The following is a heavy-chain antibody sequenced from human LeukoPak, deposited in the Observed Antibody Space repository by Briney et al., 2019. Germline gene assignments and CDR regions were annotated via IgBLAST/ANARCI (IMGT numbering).Heavy chain of an antibody. D-gene: IGHD3-22*01. CDR1: GGSFIGYY. CDR3: ARWEYYYDSSGYAFDI. V-gene: IGHV4-34*01. J-gene: IGHJ3*02. CDR2: INHSGST. Sequence: SETLSLTCAVYGGSFIGYYWSWIRQPPGKGLEWIGEINHSGSTNYNPSLKSRVTISVDTSKNQFSLKLSSVTAADTAVYYCARWEYYYDSSGYAFDIWGQGTMVTVSS.